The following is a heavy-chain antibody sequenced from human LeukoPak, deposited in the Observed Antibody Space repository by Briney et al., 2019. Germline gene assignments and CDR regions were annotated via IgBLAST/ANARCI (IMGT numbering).Heavy chain of an antibody. Sequence: GGSLRLSCAASGFTFSDYYMSWVRQAPGKGLEWVSYISGSAITMYYADSVKGRFTISRDNAKNSLYLQMNGLRADDTAVYYCARASGCSGGSCYFYHYYYYMDVWGKGTTVTVSS. J-gene: IGHJ6*03. CDR2: ISGSAITM. CDR3: ARASGCSGGSCYFYHYYYYMDV. V-gene: IGHV3-11*01. CDR1: GFTFSDYY. D-gene: IGHD2-15*01.